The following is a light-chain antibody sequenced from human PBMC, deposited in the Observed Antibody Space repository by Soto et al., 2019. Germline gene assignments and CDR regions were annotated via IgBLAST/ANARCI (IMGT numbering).Light chain of an antibody. J-gene: IGKJ2*01. V-gene: IGKV3D-15*01. Sequence: EIVLTQSPATLSLSPGERATLSCRASQSISGYLGWYQQKPGQAPRLLIYADSNRATGIPARFSGSGSGTEFTLTISSLQSEDFAVYYCQQYNNWPPITFGQGTKVDIK. CDR3: QQYNNWPPIT. CDR1: QSISGY. CDR2: ADS.